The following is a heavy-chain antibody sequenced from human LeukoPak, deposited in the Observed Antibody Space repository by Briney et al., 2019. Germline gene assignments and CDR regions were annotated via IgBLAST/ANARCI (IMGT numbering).Heavy chain of an antibody. CDR3: ARGATVTQNY. CDR1: GFTFSSYA. V-gene: IGHV3-23*01. J-gene: IGHJ4*02. Sequence: PGGSLRLSCAASGFTFSSYAMNWVRQAPGKGLEWVSSINSGGGTYYADSVRGRFTISRDNAKNSLYLQMNSLRAEDTAVYYCARGATVTQNYWGQGTLVTVSS. CDR2: INSGGGT. D-gene: IGHD4-17*01.